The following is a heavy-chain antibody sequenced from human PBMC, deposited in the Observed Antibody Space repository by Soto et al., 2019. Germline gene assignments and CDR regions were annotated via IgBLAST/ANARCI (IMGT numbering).Heavy chain of an antibody. J-gene: IGHJ4*02. CDR1: GYSFTSYW. CDR2: IYPGDSDT. Sequence: GESLKISCKGSGYSFTSYWIGWVRQMPGKGLEWMGIIYPGDSDTRYSPSFQGQVTISADKSISTAYLQWSSLKASDTAMYYCARGAYDILTGYYSFFDYWGQGTLVTVSS. D-gene: IGHD3-9*01. CDR3: ARGAYDILTGYYSFFDY. V-gene: IGHV5-51*01.